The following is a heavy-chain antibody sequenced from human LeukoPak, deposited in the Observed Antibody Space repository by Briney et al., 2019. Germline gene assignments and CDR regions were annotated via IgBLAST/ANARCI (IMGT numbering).Heavy chain of an antibody. D-gene: IGHD5-18*01. V-gene: IGHV4-38-2*01. Sequence: PSETLSLTCAVSGYSISSGYDWAWIRQPPGRGLGWIGSINHSGNTYCNHSLKRRVAISIDTSKNDFSRKVTSVTAADTAVYFCERQHTAIVKGWFDPWGQGTLSPSPQ. CDR1: GYSISSGYD. CDR3: ERQHTAIVKGWFDP. J-gene: IGHJ5*02. CDR2: INHSGNT.